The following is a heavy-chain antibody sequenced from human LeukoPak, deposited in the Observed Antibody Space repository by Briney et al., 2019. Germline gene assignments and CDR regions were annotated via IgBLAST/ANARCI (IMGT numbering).Heavy chain of an antibody. CDR2: ISGGGSAI. D-gene: IGHD6-13*01. V-gene: IGHV3-48*03. CDR1: GFTFSSYD. J-gene: IGHJ4*02. CDR3: ARDPAAGTALDY. Sequence: GGSLRLSCAASGFTFSSYDMNWVRQAPGKGLEWISYISGGGSAIYYADSVKGRFTISRDNAKNSLYLQMNSLRAEDTAVYYCARDPAAGTALDYWGQGTLVTVSS.